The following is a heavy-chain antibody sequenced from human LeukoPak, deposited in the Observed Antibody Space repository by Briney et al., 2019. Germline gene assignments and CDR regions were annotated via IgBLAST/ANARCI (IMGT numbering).Heavy chain of an antibody. CDR3: ARHGGRNFDAFDI. CDR1: GGSISGYY. D-gene: IGHD1-14*01. J-gene: IGHJ3*02. Sequence: KTSETLSLTCTVSGGSISGYYWSWIRQPPGKGLEWIGYIYYSGSTNYNPSLKSRVTISVDTSKNQFSLKLSSVTAADTAVYYCARHGGRNFDAFDIWGQGTMVTVSS. V-gene: IGHV4-59*08. CDR2: IYYSGST.